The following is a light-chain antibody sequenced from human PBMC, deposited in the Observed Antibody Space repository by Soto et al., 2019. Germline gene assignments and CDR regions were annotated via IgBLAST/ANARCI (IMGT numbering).Light chain of an antibody. Sequence: DLPMTQSPSSVSPSVGDRVTITCRASQGISSWLPWYQQKPGKAPKLLIYAASSLQCGVPSRFSGSGSGTEFTVTISGLQPEYFATSYCQHANSFPPYTFGQGTKLEIK. V-gene: IGKV1-12*01. J-gene: IGKJ2*01. CDR3: QHANSFPPYT. CDR2: AAS. CDR1: QGISSW.